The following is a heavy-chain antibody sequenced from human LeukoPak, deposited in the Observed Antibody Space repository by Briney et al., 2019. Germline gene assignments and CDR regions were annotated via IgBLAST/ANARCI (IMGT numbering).Heavy chain of an antibody. J-gene: IGHJ4*02. CDR3: AKRGRGKVGADDY. Sequence: GGSLRLSCAASGFTFSSYAMSWVRQAPGKGLQWVSGISGSGGNTYYADSVKGRFTISRDNSKNTLYLQTNSLRAEDTAVYYCAKRGRGKVGADDYWGQGTLVTVSS. CDR2: ISGSGGNT. CDR1: GFTFSSYA. V-gene: IGHV3-23*01. D-gene: IGHD1-26*01.